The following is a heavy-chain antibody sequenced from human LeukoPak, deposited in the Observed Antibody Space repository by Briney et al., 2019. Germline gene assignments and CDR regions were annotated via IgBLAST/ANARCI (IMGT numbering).Heavy chain of an antibody. V-gene: IGHV3-21*03. CDR2: NTGTGSQLDDV. Sequence: PGGSLRLSCAASGFKFSVYSMNWVRQAPGSGLQWVSRNTGTGSQLDDVDYADSVRGRFTISRDNGKDSLFLEMRGLRVEDTGIYFCARETGFADAFDFWGRGSLVTVSS. CDR3: ARETGFADAFDF. J-gene: IGHJ3*01. CDR1: GFKFSVYS.